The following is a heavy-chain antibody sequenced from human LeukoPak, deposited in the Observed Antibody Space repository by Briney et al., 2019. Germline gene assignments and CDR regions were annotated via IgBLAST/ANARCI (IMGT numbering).Heavy chain of an antibody. D-gene: IGHD6-13*01. Sequence: ASVKVSCKASGYTFTGYYMHWVRQAPGQGLEWMGWINPNSGGTNYAQKLQGRVTMTRDTSISTAYMELSRLRSDDTAVYYCARCSSSWYWFDPWGQGTLVTVSS. CDR2: INPNSGGT. CDR1: GYTFTGYY. V-gene: IGHV1-2*02. CDR3: ARCSSSWYWFDP. J-gene: IGHJ5*02.